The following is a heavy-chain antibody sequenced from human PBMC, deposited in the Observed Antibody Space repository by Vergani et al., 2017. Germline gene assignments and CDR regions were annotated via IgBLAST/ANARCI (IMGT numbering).Heavy chain of an antibody. J-gene: IGHJ6*03. Sequence: QVQLQESGPGLVKPSETLSLTCTVSGGSVNSGSYYWSWIRQPAGKGLEWIAYIYYSGSTNYNTSLKSRVTISIDTSKNQFSLKLSSVTSADTAVYYCARTGYYYYMDVWGKGTTVTVSS. CDR2: IYYSGST. CDR1: GGSVNSGSYY. V-gene: IGHV4-61*10. CDR3: ARTGYYYYMDV.